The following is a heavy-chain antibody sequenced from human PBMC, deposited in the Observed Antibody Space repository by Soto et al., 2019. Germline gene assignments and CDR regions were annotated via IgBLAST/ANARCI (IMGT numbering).Heavy chain of an antibody. Sequence: QVQLVQSGAEVKKPGASVKVSCKASGYTFTSYAMHWVRQAPGQRLEWMGWINAGNGNTKYSQKFQGRITITRDTSASTAYMELSSLRSEDTAVYYCARDGAVGGGGSDYWGQGTLVTVSS. CDR1: GYTFTSYA. CDR3: ARDGAVGGGGSDY. D-gene: IGHD6-19*01. J-gene: IGHJ4*02. CDR2: INAGNGNT. V-gene: IGHV1-3*01.